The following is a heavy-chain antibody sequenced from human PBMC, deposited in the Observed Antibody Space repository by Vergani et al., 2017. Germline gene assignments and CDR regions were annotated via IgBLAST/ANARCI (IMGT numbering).Heavy chain of an antibody. V-gene: IGHV4-59*02. Sequence: QAQLQESGPGLVKPSETLSLTCHVFGVSVTDYNCNWFRQAPGKGLEWIGSLSTTGGATHASHNPSLKSRVSISVDTSKSQCSLRLTSVTAADSAIYYCAGDTHSWQRADRWGQGLLVSVSS. CDR3: AGDTHSWQRADR. CDR1: GVSVTDYN. CDR2: LSTTGGA. J-gene: IGHJ5*02. D-gene: IGHD6-13*01.